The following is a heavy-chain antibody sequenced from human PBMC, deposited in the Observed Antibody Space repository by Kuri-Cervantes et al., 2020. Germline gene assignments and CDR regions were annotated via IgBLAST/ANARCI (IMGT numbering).Heavy chain of an antibody. J-gene: IGHJ4*02. CDR1: GFTFDDYA. Sequence: GGSLRLSCAASGFTFDDYATHWVRQAPGKGLEWFSCISWNSGSIGYADSWKGQFPISRDNAKNSLYLQMNSLRAEDTAVYYCARVQVPSISGLDYWGQGTLVTVSS. CDR2: ISWNSGSI. D-gene: IGHD5-12*01. CDR3: ARVQVPSISGLDY. V-gene: IGHV3-9*01.